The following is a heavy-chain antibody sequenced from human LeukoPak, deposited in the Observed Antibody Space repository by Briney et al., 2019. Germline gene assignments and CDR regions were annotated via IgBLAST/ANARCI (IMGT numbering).Heavy chain of an antibody. Sequence: GGSLRLSCAASGFTFSSYAMHWVRQAPGKGLEWVAVISYDGSNKYYADSVKGRFTISRDNSKNTLYLQMNSLRAEDTAVYYCATGGRDYWGQGTLVTVPS. CDR3: ATGGRDY. D-gene: IGHD3-16*01. CDR2: ISYDGSNK. CDR1: GFTFSSYA. J-gene: IGHJ4*02. V-gene: IGHV3-30-3*01.